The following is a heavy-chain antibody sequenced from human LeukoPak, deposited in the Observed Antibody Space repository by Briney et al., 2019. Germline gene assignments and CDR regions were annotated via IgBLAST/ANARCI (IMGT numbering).Heavy chain of an antibody. CDR1: GYSFTNYW. CDR3: ARCPRKQGDWFDP. Sequence: GESLQISCKGSGYSFTNYWIGWVRQMPGKGLEWVGIIYPGDSDTRYSPSFQGQVTISADKSISTAYLQWSSLKASDTAMYYCARCPRKQGDWFDPWGQGTLVTVSS. CDR2: IYPGDSDT. J-gene: IGHJ5*02. D-gene: IGHD1-14*01. V-gene: IGHV5-51*01.